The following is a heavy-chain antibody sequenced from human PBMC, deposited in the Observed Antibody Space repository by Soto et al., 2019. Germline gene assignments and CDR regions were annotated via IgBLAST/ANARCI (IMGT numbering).Heavy chain of an antibody. D-gene: IGHD3-22*01. CDR3: ARVYYYDSSGYDPDWFDP. V-gene: IGHV1-69*01. Sequence: QVQLVQSGAEVKKPGSSVKVSCKASGGTFSSYAISWVRQAPGQGLEWMGGIIPIFGTANYAQKFQGRVTITAGESTSTAYMELSSLRSEDTAVYYCARVYYYDSSGYDPDWFDPWGQGTLVTVSS. CDR2: IIPIFGTA. J-gene: IGHJ5*02. CDR1: GGTFSSYA.